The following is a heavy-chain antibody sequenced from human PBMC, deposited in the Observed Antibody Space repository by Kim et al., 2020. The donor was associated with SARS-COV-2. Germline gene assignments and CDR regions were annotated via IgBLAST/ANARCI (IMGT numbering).Heavy chain of an antibody. D-gene: IGHD6-19*01. Sequence: GGSLRLSCAASGFTFSSYAMHWVRQAPGKGLEWVAVISYDGSNKYYADSVKGRFTISRDNSKNTLYLQMNSLRAEDTAVYYCARASSHSSGWYPYYYGMDVWGQGTTVTVSS. J-gene: IGHJ6*02. CDR1: GFTFSSYA. V-gene: IGHV3-30-3*01. CDR2: ISYDGSNK. CDR3: ARASSHSSGWYPYYYGMDV.